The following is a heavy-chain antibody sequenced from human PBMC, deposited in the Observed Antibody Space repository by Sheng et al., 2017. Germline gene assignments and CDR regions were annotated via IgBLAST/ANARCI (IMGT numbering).Heavy chain of an antibody. CDR3: AKDHGLLWFGGDAFDI. CDR2: ISATGRSA. D-gene: IGHD3-10*01. J-gene: IGHJ3*02. CDR1: GFSFSNYG. Sequence: EVQLVESGGGLVQPGGSLRLSCVASGFSFSNYGMSWVRQAPGKGLEWVSGISATGRSAFFADSVTGRFTISRDNSKNTLYLQMNNVRPEDTAIYYCAKDHGLLWFGGDAFDIWGQGTMVTVSS. V-gene: IGHV3-23*04.